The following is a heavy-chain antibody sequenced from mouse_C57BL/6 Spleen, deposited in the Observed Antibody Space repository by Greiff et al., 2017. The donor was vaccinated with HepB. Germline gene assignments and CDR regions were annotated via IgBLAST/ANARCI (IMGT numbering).Heavy chain of an antibody. J-gene: IGHJ2*01. CDR1: GYSFTGYY. V-gene: IGHV1-42*01. CDR2: INPSTGGT. D-gene: IGHD1-1*01. Sequence: EVQLQESGPELVKPGASVKISCKASGYSFTGYYMNWVKQSPEKSLEWIGEINPSTGGTTYNQKFKAKATLTVDKSSSTAYMQLKSLTSEDSAVYYCARDPYYYGSSVYYFDYWGQGTTLTVSS. CDR3: ARDPYYYGSSVYYFDY.